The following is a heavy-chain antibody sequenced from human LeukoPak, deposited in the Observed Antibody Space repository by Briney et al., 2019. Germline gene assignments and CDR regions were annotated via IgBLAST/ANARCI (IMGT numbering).Heavy chain of an antibody. Sequence: ASVKVSCKASGYTFTSYGISWVRQAPGQGLEWMGIINPSGGSTSYAQKFQGRVTMTRDTSTSTVYMELSSLRSEDAAVYYCARRGDGYILDYWGQGTLVTVSS. CDR3: ARRGDGYILDY. CDR2: INPSGGST. J-gene: IGHJ4*02. D-gene: IGHD5-24*01. V-gene: IGHV1-46*01. CDR1: GYTFTSYG.